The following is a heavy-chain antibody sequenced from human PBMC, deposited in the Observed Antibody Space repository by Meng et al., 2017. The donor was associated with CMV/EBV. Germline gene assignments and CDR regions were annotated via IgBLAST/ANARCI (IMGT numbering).Heavy chain of an antibody. CDR1: GFTFSSYE. D-gene: IGHD3-3*01. J-gene: IGHJ6*02. CDR2: ISSSGSTI. CDR3: ARDRITIFGVVIRPVDYYYGMDV. V-gene: IGHV3-48*03. Sequence: GGSLRLSCAASGFTFSSYEMNWVRQAPGKGLEWVSYISSSGSTIYYADSVKGRFTISRDNAKNSLYLQMNSLRAEDTAVYYCARDRITIFGVVIRPVDYYYGMDVWGQGTTVTVSS.